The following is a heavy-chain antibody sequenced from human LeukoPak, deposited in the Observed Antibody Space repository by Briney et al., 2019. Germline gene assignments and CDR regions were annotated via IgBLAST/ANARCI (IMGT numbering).Heavy chain of an antibody. CDR3: ARDRVSLFDY. CDR2: IYSGGST. V-gene: IGHV3-53*01. Sequence: GGSLRLSCAASGFTVSSNYMSWVRQAPGKGLEWVSVIYSGGSTYYADSVKGRFTISGDNSKNTLYLQMNSLRAEDTAVYYCARDRVSLFDYWGQGTLVTVSS. CDR1: GFTVSSNY. J-gene: IGHJ4*02.